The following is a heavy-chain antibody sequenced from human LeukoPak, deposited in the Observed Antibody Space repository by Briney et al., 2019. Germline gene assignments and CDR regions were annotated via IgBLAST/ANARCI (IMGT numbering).Heavy chain of an antibody. D-gene: IGHD2-2*01. CDR1: GGSIISGGYC. CDR2: IYYSGST. J-gene: IGHJ4*02. Sequence: QPSETLSLTCTVSGGSIISGGYCWSWIRQHPGKGLEWIGYIYYSGSTYYNPSLKSRVTISVDTSNNQFSLKLSSVSAADTAVYYCARADCSTTCYYFDDWGRGTLVTVSS. V-gene: IGHV4-31*03. CDR3: ARADCSTTCYYFDD.